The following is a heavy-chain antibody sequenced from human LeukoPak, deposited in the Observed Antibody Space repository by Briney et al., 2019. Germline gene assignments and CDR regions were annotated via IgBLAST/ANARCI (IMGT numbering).Heavy chain of an antibody. CDR1: GFTFGDYG. CDR3: ARDRHSGYDPPYYYYMDV. Sequence: GGSLRLSCTASGFTFGDYGMSWVRQAPGKGLEWVSSISSSSSYIYYADSVKGRFTISRDNAKNSLYLQMNSLRAEDTAVYYCARDRHSGYDPPYYYYMDVWGKGTTVTVSS. D-gene: IGHD5-12*01. CDR2: ISSSSSYI. V-gene: IGHV3-21*01. J-gene: IGHJ6*03.